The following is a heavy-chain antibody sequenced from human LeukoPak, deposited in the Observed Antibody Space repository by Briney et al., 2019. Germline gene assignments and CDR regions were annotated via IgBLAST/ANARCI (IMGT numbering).Heavy chain of an antibody. CDR2: INHSGRT. D-gene: IGHD3-3*01. J-gene: IGHJ4*01. V-gene: IGHV4-34*01. CDR3: ARGGVWIYDFWRGTDSFDP. CDR1: GGSFSGYY. Sequence: SETLSLTCAVYGGSFSGYYWSWIRQPPGKGLDWIGEINHSGRTNYNPSLKSRVTISVDTAKNQFSLKLSSVTAADTAVYYCARGGVWIYDFWRGTDSFDPWGQGTMVTVSS.